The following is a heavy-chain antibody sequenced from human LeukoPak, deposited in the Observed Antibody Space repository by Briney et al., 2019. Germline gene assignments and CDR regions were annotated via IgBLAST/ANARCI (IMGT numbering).Heavy chain of an antibody. CDR3: ARDGDCSGGSCNSPFDAFDI. CDR2: ISSSSSYI. V-gene: IGHV3-21*01. Sequence: GGSLRLSCAASGFTFSSYSMNWVRQAPGKGLEWVSSISSSSSYIYYADSVKGRFTISRDNAKNSLYLQMNSLRAEDTAVYYCARDGDCSGGSCNSPFDAFDIWGQGTMVTVSS. CDR1: GFTFSSYS. D-gene: IGHD2-15*01. J-gene: IGHJ3*02.